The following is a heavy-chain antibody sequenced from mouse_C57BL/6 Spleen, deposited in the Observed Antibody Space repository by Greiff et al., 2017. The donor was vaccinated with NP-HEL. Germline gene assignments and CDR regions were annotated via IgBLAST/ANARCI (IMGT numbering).Heavy chain of an antibody. CDR2: IDPSDSYT. D-gene: IGHD1-1*01. V-gene: IGHV1-69*01. J-gene: IGHJ1*03. Sequence: QVQLQQPGAELVMPGASVKLSCKASGYTFTSYWMHWVKQRPGQGLEWIGEIDPSDSYTNYNQKFKGKSTLTVDKSSSTAYMQLSSLTSEDAAVYYCSRRYYGSDWYFDVGGTGTTVTVSS. CDR3: SRRYYGSDWYFDV. CDR1: GYTFTSYW.